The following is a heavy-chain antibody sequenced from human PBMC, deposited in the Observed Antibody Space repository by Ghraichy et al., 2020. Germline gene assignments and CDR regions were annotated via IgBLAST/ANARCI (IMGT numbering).Heavy chain of an antibody. CDR2: IFYSGST. D-gene: IGHD3-10*01. V-gene: IGHV4-59*12. CDR3: ARSRAGWFDP. CDR1: GGSISSYY. Sequence: SQTLSLTCTVSGGSISSYYWSWIRQPPGKGLEWIGSIFYSGSTNYNPSLKSRVTISVDKSENQFSMTLHSVTAADTAVYYCARSRAGWFDPWGQGILVTVSS. J-gene: IGHJ5*02.